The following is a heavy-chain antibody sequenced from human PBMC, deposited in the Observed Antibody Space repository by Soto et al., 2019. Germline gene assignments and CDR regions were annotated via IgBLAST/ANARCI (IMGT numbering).Heavy chain of an antibody. CDR1: GFTVSSNY. J-gene: IGHJ6*02. V-gene: IGHV3-53*01. CDR3: ARAVDPYYGMDV. CDR2: IYSGGST. Sequence: GGSLRLSCAASGFTVSSNYMSWVRQAPGKGLEWVSVIYSGGSTYYADSVKGRFTISRDNSKNTLYLQMNSLRAEDTAVYYCARAVDPYYGMDVWGQGTTVTVSS.